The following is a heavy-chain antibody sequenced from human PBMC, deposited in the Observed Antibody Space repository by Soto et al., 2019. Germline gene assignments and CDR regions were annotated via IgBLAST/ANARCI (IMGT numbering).Heavy chain of an antibody. CDR2: INAGNGNT. D-gene: IGHD2-21*01. CDR3: ASEGGIEVYYGMDV. J-gene: IGHJ6*02. Sequence: ASVKVSCKASGYTFTSYAMHWVRQAPGHRLEWMGWINAGNGNTKYSQKFQGRVTITRDTSASTAYMELSSLRSEDTAVYYCASEGGIEVYYGMDVWGQGTTVTVSS. V-gene: IGHV1-3*01. CDR1: GYTFTSYA.